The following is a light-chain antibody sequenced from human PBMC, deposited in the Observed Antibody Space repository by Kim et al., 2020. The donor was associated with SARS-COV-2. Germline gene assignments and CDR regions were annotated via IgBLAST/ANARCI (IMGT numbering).Light chain of an antibody. V-gene: IGKV3-20*01. CDR2: GAS. CDR1: QSVSSGY. J-gene: IGKJ1*01. CDR3: QKYGSS. Sequence: LSLGTGERATLSCRGSQSVSSGYLAWYQQKPGQAPRLLIYGASSRATGMPDRFSGGWSGTDFTLTISRLEPEDFAVYYCQKYGSSFGQGTKVDIK.